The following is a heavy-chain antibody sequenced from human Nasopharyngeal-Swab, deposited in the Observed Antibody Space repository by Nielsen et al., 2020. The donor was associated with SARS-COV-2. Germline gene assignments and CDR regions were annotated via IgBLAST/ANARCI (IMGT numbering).Heavy chain of an antibody. CDR2: IIPIFGTA. Sequence: SVKVSCKASGGTFSSYAISWVRQAPGQGLEWMGGIIPIFGTANYAQKFQGRVTITADKSTSTAYMELSSLRSEDTGVYYCARDPGYCSSTSCQRLGYYYGMDVWGQGTTVTVSS. V-gene: IGHV1-69*06. CDR1: GGTFSSYA. D-gene: IGHD2-2*03. CDR3: ARDPGYCSSTSCQRLGYYYGMDV. J-gene: IGHJ6*02.